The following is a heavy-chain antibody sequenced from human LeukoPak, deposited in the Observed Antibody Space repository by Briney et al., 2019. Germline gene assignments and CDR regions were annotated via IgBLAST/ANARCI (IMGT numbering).Heavy chain of an antibody. CDR3: ASLADCSSTSCQGDFDY. CDR2: INPNSGGT. V-gene: IGHV1-2*02. J-gene: IGHJ4*02. CDR1: GYTFTGYY. D-gene: IGHD2-2*01. Sequence: ASVKVSCKASGYTFTGYYMHWVRQAPGQGLEWMGWINPNSGGTNYAQKFQGRVTMTRDTSISTAYMELSRLRSDDTAVYYCASLADCSSTSCQGDFDYWGQGTLVTVSS.